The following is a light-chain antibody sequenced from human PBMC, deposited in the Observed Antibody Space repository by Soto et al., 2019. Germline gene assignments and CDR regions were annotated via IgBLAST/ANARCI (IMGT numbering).Light chain of an antibody. J-gene: IGLJ1*01. CDR1: SSDVGSYNL. Sequence: LTQPGSVSGSPGQSITISCTGTSSDVGSYNLVSWYQQHPGKAPKLMIYEGSKRPSGVSNRFSGSKSGNTASLTISGLQAEDEADYYCSSYASSTTPYVFGTGTKVTVL. CDR2: EGS. CDR3: SSYASSTTPYV. V-gene: IGLV2-14*02.